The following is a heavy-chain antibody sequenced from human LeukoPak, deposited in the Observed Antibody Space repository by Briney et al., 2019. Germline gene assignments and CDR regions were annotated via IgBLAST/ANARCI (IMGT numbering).Heavy chain of an antibody. CDR1: GGSITNSY. J-gene: IGHJ4*02. V-gene: IGHV4-59*01. D-gene: IGHD2-2*01. Sequence: SETLSLTCTVSGGSITNSYWNWTRQPPGKGLEWIGYIYYGETTDPNPSLKGRVTMSVDTSKNQFSLKLTSVTAADTAIYYCARYCSSTSCYASFDSWGQGTLVTVSS. CDR2: IYYGETT. CDR3: ARYCSSTSCYASFDS.